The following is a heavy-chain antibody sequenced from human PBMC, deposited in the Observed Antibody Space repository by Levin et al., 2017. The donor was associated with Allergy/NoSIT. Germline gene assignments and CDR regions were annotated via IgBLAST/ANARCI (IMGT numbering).Heavy chain of an antibody. CDR2: INPNSGST. CDR1: GYTFTGYY. V-gene: IGHV1-2*06. CDR3: ASLGYCSGGSCSRDAYYFDY. Sequence: ASVKVSCKASGYTFTGYYMHWVRQAPGQGLEWMGRINPNSGSTNYAQKFQGRVTMTRDTSISTAYMELSRLRSDDTAVYYCASLGYCSGGSCSRDAYYFDYWGQGTLVTVSS. D-gene: IGHD2-15*01. J-gene: IGHJ4*02.